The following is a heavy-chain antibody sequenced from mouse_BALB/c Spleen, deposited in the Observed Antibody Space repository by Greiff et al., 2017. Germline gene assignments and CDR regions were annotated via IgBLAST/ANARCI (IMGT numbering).Heavy chain of an antibody. V-gene: IGHV2-9*02. Sequence: QVQLKESGPGLVAPSQSLSITCTVSGFSLTSYGVHWVRQPPGKGLEWLGVIWAGGSTNYNSALMSRLSISKDNSKSQVFLKMNSLQTDDTAMYYCARVPFDDWGQGTTLTVSS. J-gene: IGHJ2*01. CDR1: GFSLTSYG. CDR2: IWAGGST. CDR3: ARVPFDD.